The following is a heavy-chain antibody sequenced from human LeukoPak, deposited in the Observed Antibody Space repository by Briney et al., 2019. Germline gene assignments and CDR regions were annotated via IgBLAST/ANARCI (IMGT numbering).Heavy chain of an antibody. CDR2: IYYSGST. V-gene: IGHV4-30-4*01. J-gene: IGHJ4*02. Sequence: SQTLSLTCTVSGGSISSGDYYWSWIRQPPGKGLEWIGYIYYSGSTYYNPSLKSRVTISVDTSKNQFSLKLSSVTAADTAVYYCRVYYYDSSGYYYFDYWGQGTLVTVSS. D-gene: IGHD3-22*01. CDR1: GGSISSGDYY. CDR3: RVYYYDSSGYYYFDY.